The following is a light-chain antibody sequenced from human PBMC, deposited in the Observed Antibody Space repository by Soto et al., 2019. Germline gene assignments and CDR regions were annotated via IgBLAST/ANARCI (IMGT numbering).Light chain of an antibody. CDR3: QQYNRYWT. Sequence: DIQMTQSPSTLSASVGDRVTITCRASQSVSSWLAWYQQKPGKAPKVLIYDASSLESGVPSRFSGSGSGTEFTLTISSLQPDEFATYYCQQYNRYWTFGQGTKV. J-gene: IGKJ1*01. V-gene: IGKV1-5*01. CDR2: DAS. CDR1: QSVSSW.